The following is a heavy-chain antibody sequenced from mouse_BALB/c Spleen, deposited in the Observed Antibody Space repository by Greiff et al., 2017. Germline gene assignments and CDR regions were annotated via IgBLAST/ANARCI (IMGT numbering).Heavy chain of an antibody. CDR1: GYAFTNYL. CDR3: ARQRELGGYGYFDY. J-gene: IGHJ2*01. V-gene: IGHV1-54*01. Sequence: QVQLQQSGAELVRPGTSVKVSCKASGYAFTNYLIEWVKQRPGQGLEWIGVINPGSGGTNYNEKFKGKATLTADKSSSTAYMQLSSLTSDDSAVYFCARQRELGGYGYFDYWGQGTTLTVSS. D-gene: IGHD2-2*01. CDR2: INPGSGGT.